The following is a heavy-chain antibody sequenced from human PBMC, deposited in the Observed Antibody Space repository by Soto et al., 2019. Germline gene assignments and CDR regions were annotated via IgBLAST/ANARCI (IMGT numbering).Heavy chain of an antibody. J-gene: IGHJ6*02. CDR2: IIPILGIA. Sequence: GASVKVSCKASGGTFSSYTISWVRQAPGQGLEWMGRIIPILGIANYAQKFQGRVTITADKSTSTAYMELSSLRAEDTAVYYCARGDGGGYYYYGMDVWGQGTTVTVS. CDR3: ARGDGGGYYYYGMDV. D-gene: IGHD2-21*01. V-gene: IGHV1-69*02. CDR1: GGTFSSYT.